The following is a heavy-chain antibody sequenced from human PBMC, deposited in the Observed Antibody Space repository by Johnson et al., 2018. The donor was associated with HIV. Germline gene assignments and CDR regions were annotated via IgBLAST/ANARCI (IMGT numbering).Heavy chain of an antibody. V-gene: IGHV3-66*04. J-gene: IGHJ3*02. CDR1: GFTVSSNY. CDR2: IYSGGST. CDR3: ARPLLLWFGETYDAFDI. D-gene: IGHD3-10*01. Sequence: VQLVESGGGLVQPGGSLRLSCAASGFTVSSNYMSWVRQAPGKGLEWVSGIYSGGSTYYAVSVKGRFTIPRDNSKNTLYPQMNSLRAEDTAVYYCARPLLLWFGETYDAFDIWGQGTMVTVSS.